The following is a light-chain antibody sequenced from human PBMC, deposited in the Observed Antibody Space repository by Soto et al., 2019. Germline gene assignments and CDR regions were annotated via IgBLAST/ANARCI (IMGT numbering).Light chain of an antibody. J-gene: IGKJ4*01. Sequence: DIQLTQSPSSLSASVGDRVTITCQASQDISNYLNWYQQKPGKAPELLIYDASNLETGVPSRFSGSGSWTDFTFTISSLQPEDIATYYCQQYDNLPLTFGGGTKVDIK. V-gene: IGKV1-33*01. CDR2: DAS. CDR3: QQYDNLPLT. CDR1: QDISNY.